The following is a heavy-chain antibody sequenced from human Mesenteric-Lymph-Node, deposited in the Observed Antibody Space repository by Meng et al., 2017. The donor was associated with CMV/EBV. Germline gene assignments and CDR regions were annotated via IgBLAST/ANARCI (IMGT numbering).Heavy chain of an antibody. CDR2: ISGSGADT. J-gene: IGHJ4*02. D-gene: IGHD3-3*01. CDR3: AKDIEEDYDFWSGSPFHY. V-gene: IGHV3-23*01. Sequence: GESLKISCAVSGFTFSSYAMSWVRQAAGKGLEWVSAISGSGADTHYGDSVKGRFTISRDNSKSTLYLQMNSLRGEDTAVYYCAKDIEEDYDFWSGSPFHYWGQGTLVTVSS. CDR1: GFTFSSYA.